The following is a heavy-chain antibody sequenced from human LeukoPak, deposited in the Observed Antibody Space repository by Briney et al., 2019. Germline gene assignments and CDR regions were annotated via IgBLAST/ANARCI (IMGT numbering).Heavy chain of an antibody. Sequence: SVKVSCKASGGTFSSYAISWVRQAPGQGLEWMGRIIPIFGTANYAQKFQGRVTITTDESTSTAYMELSSLRSEDTAVYYCARDRHLWFEGGNMDYWGQGTLVTVSS. V-gene: IGHV1-69*05. CDR1: GGTFSSYA. CDR3: ARDRHLWFEGGNMDY. D-gene: IGHD3-10*01. CDR2: IIPIFGTA. J-gene: IGHJ4*02.